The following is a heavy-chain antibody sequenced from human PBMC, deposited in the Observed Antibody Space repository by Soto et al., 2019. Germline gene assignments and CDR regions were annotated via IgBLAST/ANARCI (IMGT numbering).Heavy chain of an antibody. V-gene: IGHV3-23*01. J-gene: IGHJ1*01. CDR3: AKGVPGIAVSGTGYFQH. Sequence: EVQLLESGGGLVQPGGSLRLSCAASGFTFSSYAMSWVRQAPVKGLEWVSGISGSGDSTYYADSVKGRFTISRDNSQNTLYLQMNSLRAEDTAVYYCAKGVPGIAVSGTGYFQHWGQGTLVTVSS. D-gene: IGHD6-19*01. CDR2: ISGSGDST. CDR1: GFTFSSYA.